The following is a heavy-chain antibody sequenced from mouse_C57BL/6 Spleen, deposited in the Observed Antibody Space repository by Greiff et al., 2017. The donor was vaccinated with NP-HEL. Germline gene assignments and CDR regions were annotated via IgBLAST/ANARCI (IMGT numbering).Heavy chain of an antibody. Sequence: EVMLVESGLELVKPGASVKISCKASGYSFTGYYMNWVKQSPEKSLEWIGEINPSTGGTTYNQKFKAKATLTVDKSSSTAYMQLKSLTSEDSAVYYCARGTTVVARGYFDVWGTGTTVTVSS. CDR2: INPSTGGT. CDR3: ARGTTVVARGYFDV. V-gene: IGHV1-42*01. D-gene: IGHD1-1*01. J-gene: IGHJ1*03. CDR1: GYSFTGYY.